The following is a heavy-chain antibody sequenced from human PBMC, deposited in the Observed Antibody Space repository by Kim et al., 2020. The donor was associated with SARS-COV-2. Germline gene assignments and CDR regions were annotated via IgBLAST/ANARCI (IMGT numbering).Heavy chain of an antibody. D-gene: IGHD3-10*01. Sequence: AAPVKGRFTISRDDSKNTLYLQMNSLKTEDTAVYYCTTSYGSGSYPQFDYWGQGTLVTVSS. CDR3: TTSYGSGSYPQFDY. J-gene: IGHJ4*02. V-gene: IGHV3-15*01.